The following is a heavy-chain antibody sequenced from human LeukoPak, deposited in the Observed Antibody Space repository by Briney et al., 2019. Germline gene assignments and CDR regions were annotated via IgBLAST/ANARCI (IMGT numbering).Heavy chain of an antibody. CDR3: ARDGSSPWTN. J-gene: IGHJ4*02. V-gene: IGHV3-30-3*01. D-gene: IGHD6-13*01. CDR1: GFTFSSYA. CDR2: ISYDGSNK. Sequence: GGSLRLSCAASGFTFSSYAMHWVRQAPGKGLEWVAVISYDGSNKYYADSVKGRFTISRDNSKNTLYLQVNSLRAEDTAVYYCARDGSSPWTNWGQGTLVTVSS.